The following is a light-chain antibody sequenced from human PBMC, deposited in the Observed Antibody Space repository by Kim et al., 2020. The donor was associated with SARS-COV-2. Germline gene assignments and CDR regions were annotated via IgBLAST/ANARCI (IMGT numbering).Light chain of an antibody. Sequence: ELTQPPSASGTPGRGSPSLVLEASPTSEVILYTGTTNSQERPPKLLIYRNDQRPSGVPDRFSGSKSGTSASLAISGLRSADEADYYCAARDDTLSGFLFGGGTKVTVL. CDR2: RND. CDR1: SPTSEVIL. CDR3: AARDDTLSGFL. V-gene: IGLV1-47*01. J-gene: IGLJ1*01.